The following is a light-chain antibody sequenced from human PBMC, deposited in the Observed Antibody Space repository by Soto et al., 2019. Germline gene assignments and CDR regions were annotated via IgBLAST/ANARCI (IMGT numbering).Light chain of an antibody. CDR1: SSDVGTYNL. CDR3: CSYAGNSTYV. Sequence: QSALTQPASVSGSPGQSITISCTGTSSDVGTYNLVSWYQQHPGKAPKLMIFEGSKRPSGVSNRFSGSKSDNTASLTISGLQAEDEADYYCCSYAGNSTYVLGTGTKVTVL. CDR2: EGS. V-gene: IGLV2-23*01. J-gene: IGLJ1*01.